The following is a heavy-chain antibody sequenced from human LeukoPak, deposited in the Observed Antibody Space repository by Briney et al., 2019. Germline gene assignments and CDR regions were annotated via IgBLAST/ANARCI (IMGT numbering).Heavy chain of an antibody. D-gene: IGHD1-1*01. V-gene: IGHV1-2*02. CDR3: ARQNTGNWPYYYYYYMDV. Sequence: ASVKVSCKASGYTFTGYYMHWVRQAPGQGLEWMGWINPNSGGTNYAQKFQGRVTMTRNTSISTAYMELSSLRSEDTAVYYCARQNTGNWPYYYYYYMDVWGKGTTVTISS. CDR1: GYTFTGYY. J-gene: IGHJ6*03. CDR2: INPNSGGT.